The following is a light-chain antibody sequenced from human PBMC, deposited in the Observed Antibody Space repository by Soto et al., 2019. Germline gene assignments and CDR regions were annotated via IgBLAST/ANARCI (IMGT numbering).Light chain of an antibody. V-gene: IGLV2-14*01. Sequence: QSALTQPASVSGSPGQSITISCTGTSSDVGGYNYVSWYQQHPGKVRKLMIYEVFRRPSGISNRFSGSKSGNTASLTISGLQAEDEADYYCCSYTTTSTFVFGGGTKLTVL. CDR1: SSDVGGYNY. CDR2: EVF. J-gene: IGLJ2*01. CDR3: CSYTTTSTFV.